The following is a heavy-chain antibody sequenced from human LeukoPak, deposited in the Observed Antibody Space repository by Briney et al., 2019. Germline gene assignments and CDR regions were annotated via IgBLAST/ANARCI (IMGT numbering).Heavy chain of an antibody. Sequence: PSETLSLTCAVYGGSFSGYYWSWIRQPSGKGLEWIGEINHSGSTNYNPSLKSRVTISVDMSKNQFSLKLSSVTAADTAVYNCARDCSSSSCYLDYWSQGTLVTVSS. CDR2: INHSGST. D-gene: IGHD2-2*01. CDR1: GGSFSGYY. V-gene: IGHV4-34*01. J-gene: IGHJ4*02. CDR3: ARDCSSSSCYLDY.